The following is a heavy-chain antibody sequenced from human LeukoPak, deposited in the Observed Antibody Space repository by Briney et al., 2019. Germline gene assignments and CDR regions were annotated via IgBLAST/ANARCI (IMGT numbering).Heavy chain of an antibody. J-gene: IGHJ4*02. D-gene: IGHD2-8*01. CDR3: ARDPPYCTNGVCYESDY. CDR1: GFTFSSYA. CDR2: ISGSGDNT. V-gene: IGHV3-23*01. Sequence: PGGSLRLSCAASGFTFSSYAMSWVRQVPGKGLEWVSVISGSGDNTYYADSVKGRFTISRDNSKNTLYLQMNSLRAEDTAVYYCARDPPYCTNGVCYESDYWGQGTLVTVSS.